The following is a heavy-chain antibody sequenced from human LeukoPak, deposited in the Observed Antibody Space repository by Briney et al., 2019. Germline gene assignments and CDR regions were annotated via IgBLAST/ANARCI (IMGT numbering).Heavy chain of an antibody. V-gene: IGHV3-21*01. CDR2: ISGSSGYI. CDR3: ARDRGAYCGGDCYLGFDY. CDR1: GFTFRSYT. Sequence: GGSLRLSCAASGFTFRSYTMNWVRQAPGKGLEGVASISGSSGYISYADSVKGRFTISRDNAKKSLYLQMTSLTAEDTAVYYCARDRGAYCGGDCYLGFDYWGRGTLVTVSS. J-gene: IGHJ4*01. D-gene: IGHD2-21*02.